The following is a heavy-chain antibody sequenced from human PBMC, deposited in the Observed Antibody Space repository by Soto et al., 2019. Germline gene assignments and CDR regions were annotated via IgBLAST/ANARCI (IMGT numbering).Heavy chain of an antibody. CDR3: AWLVRHRRDNNWFDP. CDR2: IIPIFGTA. CDR1: GGTFSSYA. J-gene: IGHJ5*02. Sequence: QVQLVQPGAEVKKPGSSVKVSCKASGGTFSSYAISWVRQAPGQGLEWMGGIIPIFGTANYAQKFQGRVTITADESTSTAYMELSSLRSEDTAVYYCAWLVRHRRDNNWFDPWGQGTLVTVSS. V-gene: IGHV1-69*01. D-gene: IGHD6-19*01.